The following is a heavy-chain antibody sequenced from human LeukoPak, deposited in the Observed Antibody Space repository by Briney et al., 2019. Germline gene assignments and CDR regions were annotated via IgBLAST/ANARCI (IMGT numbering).Heavy chain of an antibody. CDR2: IYSSGNT. V-gene: IGHV4-59*01. D-gene: IGHD6-13*01. Sequence: SETLSLTCTVSGGSISNYYWSWIRQPPGKGLEWIGYIYSSGNTNYNPSLKSRVTISVDTSKNQFSLKLSSVTAADTAVYYCARDRSPGGIAAAGTFRNYYYYGMDVWGQGTTVTVSS. J-gene: IGHJ6*02. CDR1: GGSISNYY. CDR3: ARDRSPGGIAAAGTFRNYYYYGMDV.